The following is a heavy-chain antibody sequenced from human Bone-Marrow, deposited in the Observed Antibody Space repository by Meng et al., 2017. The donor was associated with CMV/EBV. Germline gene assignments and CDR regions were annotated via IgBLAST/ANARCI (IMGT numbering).Heavy chain of an antibody. V-gene: IGHV3-48*03. CDR3: ASTTSSGWYRWFDP. J-gene: IGHJ5*02. CDR1: GFTFSSYE. CDR2: ISSSGSTI. D-gene: IGHD6-19*01. Sequence: GESLKISCAASGFTFSSYEMNWVRQAPGKGLEWVSYISSSGSTIYYADSVKGRFTISRDNAKNSLYLQMNSLRAEDTAVYYCASTTSSGWYRWFDPWGQGHLVHVYS.